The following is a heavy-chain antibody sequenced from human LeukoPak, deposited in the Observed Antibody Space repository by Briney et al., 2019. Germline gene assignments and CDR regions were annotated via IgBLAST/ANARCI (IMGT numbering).Heavy chain of an antibody. J-gene: IGHJ4*02. CDR1: GFGFGAYA. V-gene: IGHV3-23*03. CDR3: AKGKGGTSFNYCFDY. CDR2: IHKDVAIT. Sequence: GGSLRLSCAASGFGFGAYAMIWVRQAPGRGVEGVSLIHKDVAITYYADSVRGRFTVSRDNYKNTLYLEMNSLRAEDTAVYYCAKGKGGTSFNYCFDYWGQGTPVSVSS. D-gene: IGHD2/OR15-2a*01.